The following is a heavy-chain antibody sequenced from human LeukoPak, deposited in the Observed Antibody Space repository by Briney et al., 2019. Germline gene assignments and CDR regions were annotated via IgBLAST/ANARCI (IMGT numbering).Heavy chain of an antibody. J-gene: IGHJ6*02. D-gene: IGHD4-17*01. CDR2: IYTTGST. CDR3: ARDLTVTAHHYYYYGMDV. CDR1: GGSISSGNYY. Sequence: SDALSLTCTVSGGSISSGNYYWSWIRLPAGKGLEWIGRIYTTGSTNYNPSLKSRVTMSVDTSKNQLSLRLSSVTAADTAIYYCARDLTVTAHHYYYYGMDVWGQGTTVTVSS. V-gene: IGHV4-61*02.